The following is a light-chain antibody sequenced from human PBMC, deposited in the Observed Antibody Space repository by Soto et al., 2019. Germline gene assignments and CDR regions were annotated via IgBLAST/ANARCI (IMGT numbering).Light chain of an antibody. J-gene: IGKJ1*01. CDR3: QQYGSSVWT. V-gene: IGKV3-20*01. Sequence: ENVLTQSPGTLSLSPGEGATLSCRASHSVYSNYLAWYQQKPGQTPRLLIHGAFSRATGIPDRFSGRGSGTDFTLIISRLELEDFAVYYCQQYGSSVWTFGQGTKVEIK. CDR2: GAF. CDR1: HSVYSNY.